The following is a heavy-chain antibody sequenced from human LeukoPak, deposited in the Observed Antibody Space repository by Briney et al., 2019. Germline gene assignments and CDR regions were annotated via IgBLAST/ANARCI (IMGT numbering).Heavy chain of an antibody. CDR3: ARGSYDFWSGYYS. CDR1: GFTVSSNY. D-gene: IGHD3-3*01. CDR2: IYSGGST. Sequence: GGSLRLSCAASGFTVSSNYMSRVRQAPGKGLEWVSVIYSGGSTYYADSVKGRFTISRDNSKNTLYLQMNSLRAEDTAVYYCARGSYDFWSGYYSWGQGTLVTVSS. J-gene: IGHJ5*02. V-gene: IGHV3-53*01.